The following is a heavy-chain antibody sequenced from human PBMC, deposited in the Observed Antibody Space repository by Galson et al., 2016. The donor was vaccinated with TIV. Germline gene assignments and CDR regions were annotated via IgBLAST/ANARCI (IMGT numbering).Heavy chain of an antibody. CDR2: IIAIFGTA. V-gene: IGHV1-69*15. CDR1: GGIFRSDA. Sequence: GGIFRSDAISWVRQAPGQGLEWMGRIIAIFGTANYAQKFQGRVTITADESTNTVYLELSSLTSEDTAVYYCARLPSYYGSGNHWFDPWGQGTLVTVSS. J-gene: IGHJ5*02. D-gene: IGHD3-10*01. CDR3: ARLPSYYGSGNHWFDP.